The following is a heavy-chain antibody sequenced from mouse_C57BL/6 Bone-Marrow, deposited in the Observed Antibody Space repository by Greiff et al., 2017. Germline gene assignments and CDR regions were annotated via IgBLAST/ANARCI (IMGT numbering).Heavy chain of an antibody. Sequence: QVQLQQPGAELVKPGASVKMSCKASGYTFTSYWITWVKQRPGQGLEWIGDIYPGSGSTNYNEKFTSKATLTVDTSSSTAYMQLSSLTSEDSTVYYCARRDYYGSSYGYAMDYWGQGTSVTVSS. V-gene: IGHV1-55*01. D-gene: IGHD1-1*01. CDR1: GYTFTSYW. J-gene: IGHJ4*01. CDR3: ARRDYYGSSYGYAMDY. CDR2: IYPGSGST.